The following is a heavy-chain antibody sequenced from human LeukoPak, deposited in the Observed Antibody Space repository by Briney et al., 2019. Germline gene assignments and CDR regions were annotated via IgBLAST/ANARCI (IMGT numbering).Heavy chain of an antibody. D-gene: IGHD4-17*01. CDR2: ISGYNGNT. CDR3: ARAATTTVTLGWFDP. CDR1: GYTFTDYG. J-gene: IGHJ5*02. V-gene: IGHV1-18*01. Sequence: ASVKVSCKASGYTFTDYGITWVRQAPGQGLEWMGWISGYNGNTNSAQKLQGRVTMTTDTSTSTAYMELRSLKSDDTAVYYCARAATTTVTLGWFDPWGQGTLITVSS.